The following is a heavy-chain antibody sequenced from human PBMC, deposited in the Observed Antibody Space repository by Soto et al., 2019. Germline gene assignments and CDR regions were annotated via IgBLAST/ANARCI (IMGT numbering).Heavy chain of an antibody. CDR1: GYTVTGYD. CDR3: ARDAQIGHGYSVYDTY. V-gene: IGHV1-46*01. D-gene: IGHD5-12*01. CDR2: INPSGGST. J-gene: IGHJ4*01. Sequence: ASVKVSCKASGYTVTGYDIHWVRQAPGQGLEWMGLINPSGGSTTYAQKFQGRVTMTRDTSTSTVYMELTSLRSEDTAVYYCARDAQIGHGYSVYDTYWGQGTLVTV.